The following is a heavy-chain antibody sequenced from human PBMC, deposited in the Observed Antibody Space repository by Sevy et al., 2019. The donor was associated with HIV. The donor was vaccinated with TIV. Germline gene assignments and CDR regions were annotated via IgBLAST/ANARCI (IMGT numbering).Heavy chain of an antibody. CDR2: IYSDGST. J-gene: IGHJ4*02. CDR3: ARGGTIFGLVRHYFDY. D-gene: IGHD3-3*01. V-gene: IGHV3-66*01. CDR1: GFTFRTYA. Sequence: GGSLRLSCAASGFTFRTYAFHWVRQTPGRGLDWVSIIYSDGSTKYADALKGRFTISRDNSKNTMYLQMNSLRVEDTAVYYCARGGTIFGLVRHYFDYWGQGTLVTVSS.